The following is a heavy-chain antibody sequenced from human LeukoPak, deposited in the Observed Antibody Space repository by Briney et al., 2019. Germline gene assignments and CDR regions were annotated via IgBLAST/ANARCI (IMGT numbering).Heavy chain of an antibody. D-gene: IGHD3-22*01. J-gene: IGHJ3*02. CDR1: GFTVSRNY. CDR2: ISSGGNT. V-gene: IGHV3-53*01. CDR3: ARNDRGAFDI. Sequence: PGGSLRLACEASGFTVSRNYMSWVRQAPGKGLEWVSVISSGGNTYYTDSVKGRFTISRDNSKNTLYLQMSSLRVEDTAVYYCARNDRGAFDIWGQGTMVTVSS.